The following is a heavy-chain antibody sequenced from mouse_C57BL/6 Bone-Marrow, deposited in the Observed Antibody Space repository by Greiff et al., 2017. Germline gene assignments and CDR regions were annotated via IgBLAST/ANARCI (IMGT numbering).Heavy chain of an antibody. J-gene: IGHJ2*01. CDR3: ARGPDY. V-gene: IGHV5-17*01. Sequence: EVKLVESGGGLVRPGASLKLSCAASGFTFSDYGMHWVRQAPEKGLEWVAYISSGSSTIYYADKVKGRFTISRDNAKNTLFLQMTSLRSEDTAMYYCARGPDYWGQGTTLTVSS. CDR1: GFTFSDYG. CDR2: ISSGSSTI.